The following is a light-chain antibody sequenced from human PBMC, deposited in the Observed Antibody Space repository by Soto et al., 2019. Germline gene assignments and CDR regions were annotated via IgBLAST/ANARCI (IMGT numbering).Light chain of an antibody. V-gene: IGKV1-5*01. J-gene: IGKJ1*01. CDR1: QGITGW. CDR2: DAS. Sequence: DIQLTQSPSTLSASVGDRFTMTFWASQGITGWLAWYQQKPGKAPKLLIFDASTLESGVPPRFTGSGSGTEFTLSISNLQPDDFATYYCQQYQRYWTFGHGTKVDI. CDR3: QQYQRYWT.